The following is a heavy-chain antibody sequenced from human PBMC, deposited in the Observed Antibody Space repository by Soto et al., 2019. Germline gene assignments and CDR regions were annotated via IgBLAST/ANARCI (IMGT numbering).Heavy chain of an antibody. D-gene: IGHD3-10*01. CDR3: AREGYYSGSGTYSPPRYYGMDV. Sequence: QVQLVQSGAEVKRAGASVKVSCKASGYTFSSYGLSWVRQAPGQGLEWMGWISDYNGNTHYAQKFQGRVIMTTDTSQRTAYMELRSLRSDDTAVYFCAREGYYSGSGTYSPPRYYGMDVWGQGTTVTVSS. CDR1: GYTFSSYG. J-gene: IGHJ6*02. CDR2: ISDYNGNT. V-gene: IGHV1-18*01.